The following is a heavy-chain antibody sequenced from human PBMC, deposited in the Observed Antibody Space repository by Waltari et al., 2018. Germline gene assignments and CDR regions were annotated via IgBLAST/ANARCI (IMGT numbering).Heavy chain of an antibody. J-gene: IGHJ4*02. V-gene: IGHV6-1*01. CDR2: TFYRSKWYN. CDR3: AREFTRVRGFINPLDY. CDR1: GDSVSSNSAD. D-gene: IGHD3-10*01. Sequence: QVQLQQSGPGLVKPSQTLSLTCAISGDSVSSNSADWNWIRQSPSRGLEWLGSTFYRSKWYNDYAVSVKSRITFNPDTSKNQLSLQLNSVTPEDTAVYYCAREFTRVRGFINPLDYWGQGTLVTVSS.